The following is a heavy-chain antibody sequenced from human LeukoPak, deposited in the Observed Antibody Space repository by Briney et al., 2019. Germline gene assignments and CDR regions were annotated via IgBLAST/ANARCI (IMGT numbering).Heavy chain of an antibody. CDR3: ARDAHSLRYFDWLSTFDY. CDR1: GFTFSSYA. D-gene: IGHD3-9*01. J-gene: IGHJ4*02. Sequence: GGSLRLSCAASGFTFSSYAMHWVRQAPGKGLEWVAVISYDGSNKYYADSVKGRFTISRDNSKNTLYLQMNSLRAEDTAVYYCARDAHSLRYFDWLSTFDYWGQGTLVTVSS. CDR2: ISYDGSNK. V-gene: IGHV3-30-3*01.